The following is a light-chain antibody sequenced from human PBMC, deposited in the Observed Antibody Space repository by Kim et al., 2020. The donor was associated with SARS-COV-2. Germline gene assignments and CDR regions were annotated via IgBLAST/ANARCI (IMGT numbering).Light chain of an antibody. CDR1: QGIGAW. J-gene: IGKJ5*01. CDR3: QHHSTYPIT. Sequence: ASVGDRVTITCRASQGIGAWLAWYQQKPGKAPKLLIYDASSVESGVPSRFSGSGSGTEFTLTISSLQPDDSATYYCQHHSTYPITFGQGTRLEIK. CDR2: DAS. V-gene: IGKV1-5*01.